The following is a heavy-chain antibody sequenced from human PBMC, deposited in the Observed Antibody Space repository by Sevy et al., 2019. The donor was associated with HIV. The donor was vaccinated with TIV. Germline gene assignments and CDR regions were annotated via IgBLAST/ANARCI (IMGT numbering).Heavy chain of an antibody. CDR1: GYTFTGYY. V-gene: IGHV1-2*02. J-gene: IGHJ5*02. D-gene: IGHD1-1*01. Sequence: ASVKVSCKASGYTFTGYYMHWVRQAPGQGLEWMGWINPNSGGTNYAQKFQGRVTMTRDTSISTAYMELSRLRSDDTAVYYCARDPGRAVHLVFDPWGQGTLVTVSS. CDR3: ARDPGRAVHLVFDP. CDR2: INPNSGGT.